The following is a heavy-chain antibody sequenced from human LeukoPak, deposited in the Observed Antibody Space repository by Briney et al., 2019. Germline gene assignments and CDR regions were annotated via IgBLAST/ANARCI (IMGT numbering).Heavy chain of an antibody. J-gene: IGHJ5*02. CDR1: GYTFTSYY. V-gene: IGHV1-46*01. D-gene: IGHD2-2*01. Sequence: GASVKVSCKASGYTFTSYYMHWVRQAPGQGLEWMGIINPSGGSTSYPQKFQGRVTMTRDMSTSTVYMELSFLRSEDTAVYYCARDARHKYCSSASCYRGWFDPWGQGTLVTVSS. CDR3: ARDARHKYCSSASCYRGWFDP. CDR2: INPSGGST.